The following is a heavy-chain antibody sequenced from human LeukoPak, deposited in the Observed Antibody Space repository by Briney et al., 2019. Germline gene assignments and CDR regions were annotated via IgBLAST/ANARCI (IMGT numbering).Heavy chain of an antibody. D-gene: IGHD3-16*01. Sequence: GGSLRLSCTGSGFTFSDHYMTWIRQAPGKGLEWISYISSSGTTTYYADSVKGRFTISRANAKTSVYLQMEGLRADDTAVYYCARVGGSRGWFDPWGHGTLVTVSS. CDR3: ARVGGSRGWFDP. V-gene: IGHV3-11*01. J-gene: IGHJ5*02. CDR1: GFTFSDHY. CDR2: ISSSGTTT.